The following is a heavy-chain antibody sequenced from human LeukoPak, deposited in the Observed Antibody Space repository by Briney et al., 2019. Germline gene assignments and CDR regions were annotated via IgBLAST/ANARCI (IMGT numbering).Heavy chain of an antibody. Sequence: GGSLRLSCVASGFTFSNVWMNWVRQAPGKGLEWVDRIKSKRDGGTIDYAAPVKDRFTISRDDSKNTLYLEMNSLKLEDTGVYYCTTDRLFGGMDVWGQGTPVTVSS. CDR3: TTDRLFGGMDV. V-gene: IGHV3-15*07. D-gene: IGHD3-16*01. CDR1: GFTFSNVW. CDR2: IKSKRDGGTI. J-gene: IGHJ6*02.